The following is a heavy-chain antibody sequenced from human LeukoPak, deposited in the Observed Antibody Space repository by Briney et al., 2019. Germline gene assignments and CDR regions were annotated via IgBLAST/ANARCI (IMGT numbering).Heavy chain of an antibody. V-gene: IGHV4-31*03. CDR2: MYYTGST. J-gene: IGHJ3*01. CDR3: ARRDPDSSGYGAKFGAFDV. Sequence: TSQTLSLTCSVSGGSISSGAYYWSWIRQHPGTGLEWIGYMYYTGSTHYNPSLKSRVTLSVDTSKNQLSLKLRSVTAADTAVYYCARRDPDSSGYGAKFGAFDVWGQGTLVTVSS. D-gene: IGHD3-22*01. CDR1: GGSISSGAYY.